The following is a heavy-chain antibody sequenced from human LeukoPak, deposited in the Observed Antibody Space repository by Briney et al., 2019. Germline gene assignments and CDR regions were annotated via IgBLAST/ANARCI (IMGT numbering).Heavy chain of an antibody. Sequence: GGSLRLSCAASGFTFSSYAMHWVRQAPGKGLEWVAVISYDGSNKYYADSVKGRFTISRDNSKSTLYLQMNSLRAEDTAVYYCARDRGEPRTNWFDPWGQGTLVTVSS. CDR2: ISYDGSNK. J-gene: IGHJ5*02. V-gene: IGHV3-30-3*01. CDR1: GFTFSSYA. CDR3: ARDRGEPRTNWFDP. D-gene: IGHD1-26*01.